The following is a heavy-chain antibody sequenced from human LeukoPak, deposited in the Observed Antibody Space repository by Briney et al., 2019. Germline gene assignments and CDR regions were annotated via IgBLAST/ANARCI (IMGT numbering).Heavy chain of an antibody. D-gene: IGHD2-8*01. CDR3: AQDHTYALHM. V-gene: IGHV3-30*02. Sequence: PGGSLRLSCAASGYSFSTYGIQWVRQAPGKGLEWVALIKDDGNNKFYADSVKGRFTLSKDNSKNTLYLQMDSLRPEDTAIYYCAQDHTYALHMWGQGTMVTVSS. CDR1: GYSFSTYG. J-gene: IGHJ3*02. CDR2: IKDDGNNK.